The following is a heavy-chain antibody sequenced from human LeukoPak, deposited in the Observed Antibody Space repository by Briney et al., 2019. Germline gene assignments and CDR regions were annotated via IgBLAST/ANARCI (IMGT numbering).Heavy chain of an antibody. CDR3: ANHRTDYGGNRDAFDI. CDR1: GGSFSGYY. CDR2: INHSGST. Sequence: SETLSLTCAVYGGSFSGYYWSWIRQPPGKGLEWIGEINHSGSTNYNPSLKSRVTISVDTSKNQFSLKLSSVTAADTAVYYCANHRTDYGGNRDAFDIWGQGTMVTVSS. D-gene: IGHD4-23*01. V-gene: IGHV4-34*01. J-gene: IGHJ3*02.